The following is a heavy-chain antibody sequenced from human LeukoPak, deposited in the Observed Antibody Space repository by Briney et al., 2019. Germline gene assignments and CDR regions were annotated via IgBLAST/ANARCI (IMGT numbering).Heavy chain of an antibody. D-gene: IGHD3-10*01. CDR2: IYTSGST. V-gene: IGHV4-61*02. CDR1: GGSISSGSYY. CDR3: ARDHGSGSYL. Sequence: PSETLSLTCTVSGGSISSGSYYWSWIRQPAGKGLEWIGRIYTSGSTNYNPSLKSRVTISVDTSKNQFSLKLSSVTAADTAVYYCARDHGSGSYLWGQGTLVTVSS. J-gene: IGHJ4*02.